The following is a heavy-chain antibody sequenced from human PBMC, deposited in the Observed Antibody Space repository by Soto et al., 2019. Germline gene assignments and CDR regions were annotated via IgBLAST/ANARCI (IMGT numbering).Heavy chain of an antibody. CDR1: GNTLADSG. J-gene: IGHJ4*02. CDR3: ARTGHSGSYDY. CDR2: INAGNGDT. V-gene: IGHV1-3*01. Sequence: GASGKGSSEASGNTLADSGLNFGSQAPGQRLEWMGWINAGNGDTKYSENFQGRVTITRDTSASTAYLDLSSLSSEDTAFYYCARTGHSGSYDYWGQGTLVTVSS. D-gene: IGHD3-22*01.